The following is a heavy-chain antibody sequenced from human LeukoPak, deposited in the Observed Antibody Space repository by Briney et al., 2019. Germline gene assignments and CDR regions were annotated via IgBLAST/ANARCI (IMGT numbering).Heavy chain of an antibody. J-gene: IGHJ6*02. CDR2: ISGSGGST. Sequence: PGGSLRLSCAASGFTFSSYAMSWVRQAPGKGLEWVSAISGSGGSTYYADSVKGRFTISRDNSKNTLYLQMNSLRAEDTAVYYCAKAVGVTNNYDFWSGHAPFFFYGMDVWGQGTTVTVSS. CDR1: GFTFSSYA. CDR3: AKAVGVTNNYDFWSGHAPFFFYGMDV. D-gene: IGHD3-3*01. V-gene: IGHV3-23*01.